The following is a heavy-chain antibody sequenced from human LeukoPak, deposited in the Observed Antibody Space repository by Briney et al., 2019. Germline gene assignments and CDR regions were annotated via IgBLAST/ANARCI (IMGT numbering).Heavy chain of an antibody. CDR3: ASPASIVGATDWDAFDI. CDR1: GYNFTGYY. Sequence: EASVKVSCKASGYNFTGYYMHWVRQAPGQGLEWMGWIHPNNGGTNYAQKFQGRVSMTRDTSISTAYMELRRLRADDTAVYYCASPASIVGATDWDAFDIWGQGTMVTVSS. V-gene: IGHV1-2*02. D-gene: IGHD1-26*01. J-gene: IGHJ3*02. CDR2: IHPNNGGT.